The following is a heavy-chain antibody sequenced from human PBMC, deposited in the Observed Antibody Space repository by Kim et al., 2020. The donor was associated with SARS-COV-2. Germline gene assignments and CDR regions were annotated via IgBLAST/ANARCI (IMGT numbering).Heavy chain of an antibody. CDR2: INTNTGNP. V-gene: IGHV7-4-1*02. CDR3: ARDPRYENSYVLLWFGEVNGEGYGMDV. J-gene: IGHJ6*02. D-gene: IGHD3-10*01. Sequence: ASVKVSCQASGYTFTSYAMNWVRQAPGQGLEWMGWINTNTGNPTYAQGFTGRFVFSLDTSVSTAYLQISSLKAEDTAVYYCARDPRYENSYVLLWFGEVNGEGYGMDVWGQGTTVTVAS. CDR1: GYTFTSYA.